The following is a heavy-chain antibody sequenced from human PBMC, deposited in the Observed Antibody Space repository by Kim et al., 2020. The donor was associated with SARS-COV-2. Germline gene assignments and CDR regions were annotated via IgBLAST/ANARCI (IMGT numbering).Heavy chain of an antibody. CDR2: INHSGST. V-gene: IGHV4-34*01. CDR1: GGSFSGYY. Sequence: SETLSLTCAVYGGSFSGYYWSWIRQPPGKGLEWIGEINHSGSTNYNPSLKSRVTISVDTSKNQFSLRLSSVTAADTAVYYCARGAGGSYSSVYDYWGQGTLVTVSS. CDR3: ARGAGGSYSSVYDY. D-gene: IGHD1-26*01. J-gene: IGHJ4*02.